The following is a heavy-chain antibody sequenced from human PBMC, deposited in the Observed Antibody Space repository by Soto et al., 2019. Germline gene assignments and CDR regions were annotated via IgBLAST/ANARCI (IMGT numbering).Heavy chain of an antibody. J-gene: IGHJ6*04. D-gene: IGHD2-15*01. V-gene: IGHV5-51*01. Sequence: GESLKISCKGSAYSFTTYWIVWVRQMPGKGLEWMGAIYPGDSDTRYSPSFEGQVTMSADKSISTAYLQWNSLKASDTAMYFCARNKGYCDSSSCYGIDVRGKGATVTLSS. CDR3: ARNKGYCDSSSCYGIDV. CDR2: IYPGDSDT. CDR1: AYSFTTYW.